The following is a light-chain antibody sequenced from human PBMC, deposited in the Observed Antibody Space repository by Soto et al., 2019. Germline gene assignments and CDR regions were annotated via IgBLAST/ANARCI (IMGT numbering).Light chain of an antibody. CDR2: WAS. CDR3: QQFYSNLFT. CDR1: QNILYTSDNKNY. V-gene: IGKV4-1*01. Sequence: DIVMTQSPDSLAVSLGERATINCKSSQNILYTSDNKNYLAWFQQKPGQPPKLLIYWASTRVSGVPDRFSGSRSGTDFTLTINSLQAEDVAVYYCQQFYSNLFTFGPGTKVDIK. J-gene: IGKJ3*01.